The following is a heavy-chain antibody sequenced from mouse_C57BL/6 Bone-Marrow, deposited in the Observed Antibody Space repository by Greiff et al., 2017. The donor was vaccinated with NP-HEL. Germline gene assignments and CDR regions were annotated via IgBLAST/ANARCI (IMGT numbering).Heavy chain of an antibody. D-gene: IGHD1-1*01. V-gene: IGHV1-69*01. J-gene: IGHJ2*01. CDR2: IDPSDSYT. Sequence: QVQLQQSGAELVMPGASVKLSCKASGYTFTSYWMHWVKQRPGQGLEWIGEIDPSDSYTNYNQKFKGKSTLTVDKSSSTAYMQLSSLTSEDSAVYYCAREKRIYYGSSYDYWGQGTTLTVSS. CDR3: AREKRIYYGSSYDY. CDR1: GYTFTSYW.